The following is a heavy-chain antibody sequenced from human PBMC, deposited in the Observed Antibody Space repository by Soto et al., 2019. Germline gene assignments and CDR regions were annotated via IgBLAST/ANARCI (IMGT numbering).Heavy chain of an antibody. CDR1: GGTFNSYA. V-gene: IGHV1-69*01. CDR3: AAETTVTSVVWDFDL. J-gene: IGHJ2*01. D-gene: IGHD4-17*01. CDR2: IIPIFGTA. Sequence: QVQLVQSGAEVRKPGSSVRVSCKASGGTFNSYALSWVRQAPGQGLQWMGGIIPIFGTAILAQKFQGRVTITADESTDTVYMELCSLISEDSAVYYCAAETTVTSVVWDFDLWGCGTVITVCS.